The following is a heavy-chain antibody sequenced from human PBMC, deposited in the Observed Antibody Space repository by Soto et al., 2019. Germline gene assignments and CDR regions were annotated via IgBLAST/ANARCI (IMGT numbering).Heavy chain of an antibody. Sequence: SETLSLTCAVYGGSFSDYYWSWIRQPPGTGLEWIGESNHSGSTNYIPSLKSRVTISVDTSKNQFSLKLTSVTAADTAVYFCARGRAAAGTEGWFDPWGQGTLVTVSS. D-gene: IGHD6-13*01. J-gene: IGHJ5*02. CDR3: ARGRAAAGTEGWFDP. CDR2: SNHSGST. CDR1: GGSFSDYY. V-gene: IGHV4-34*01.